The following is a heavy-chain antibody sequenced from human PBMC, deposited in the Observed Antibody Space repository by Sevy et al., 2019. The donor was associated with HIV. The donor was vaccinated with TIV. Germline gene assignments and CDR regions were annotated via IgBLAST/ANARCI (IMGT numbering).Heavy chain of an antibody. CDR1: GYTFTNYH. V-gene: IGHV1-18*01. J-gene: IGHJ1*01. CDR2: ITANNGNT. D-gene: IGHD3-16*01. Sequence: ASVKVSCKASGYTFTNYHITWVRQAPGQGLEWMGWITANNGNTNYAQRLQGRVTMTTDTSTNTAYMELRSLKSDDTAVYYCARAPRGGQGPGQYFRHWGRAPWSPSPQ. CDR3: ARAPRGGQGPGQYFRH.